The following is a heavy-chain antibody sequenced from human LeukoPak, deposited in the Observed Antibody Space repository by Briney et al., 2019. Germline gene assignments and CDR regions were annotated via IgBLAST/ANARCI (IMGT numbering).Heavy chain of an antibody. CDR3: TRGAAPQAY. J-gene: IGHJ4*02. CDR1: GFTFSSDW. D-gene: IGHD2-15*01. V-gene: IGHV3-74*01. CDR2: INGDGSTT. Sequence: GGSLRLSCAASGFTFSSDWIHWVRQVPGKGLVWVSRINGDGSTTAYADSVKGRFTISRDNAKNTLYLQMNSLRAEDTAVYYCTRGAAPQAYWGQGTLVTVSS.